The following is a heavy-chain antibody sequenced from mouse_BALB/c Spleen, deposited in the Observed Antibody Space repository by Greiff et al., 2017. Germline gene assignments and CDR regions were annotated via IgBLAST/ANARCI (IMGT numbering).Heavy chain of an antibody. V-gene: IGHV5-6-3*01. CDR2: INSNGGST. J-gene: IGHJ3*01. CDR1: GFTFSSYG. CDR3: ARDDITTFAY. D-gene: IGHD1-2*01. Sequence: EVKLMESGGGLVQPGGSLKLSCAASGFTFSSYGMSWVRQTPDKRLELVATINSNGGSTYYPDSVKGRFTISRDNAKNTLYLQMSSLKSEDTAMYYCARDDITTFAYWGQGTLVTVSA.